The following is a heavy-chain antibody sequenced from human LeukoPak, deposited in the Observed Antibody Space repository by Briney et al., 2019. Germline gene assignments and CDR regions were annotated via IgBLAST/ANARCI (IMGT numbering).Heavy chain of an antibody. CDR2: IKQDGSEK. J-gene: IGHJ4*02. CDR3: ARATHGHLSGEYDY. CDR1: GFTFSSYW. V-gene: IGHV3-7*01. Sequence: GGSLRLSCAASGFTFSSYWMSWVRQAPGKGLEWVANIKQDGSEKYYVDSVKGRFTISRDNAKNSLYLQMNSLRAEDTAVYYCARATHGHLSGEYDYWGQGTLVTVSS. D-gene: IGHD3-16*01.